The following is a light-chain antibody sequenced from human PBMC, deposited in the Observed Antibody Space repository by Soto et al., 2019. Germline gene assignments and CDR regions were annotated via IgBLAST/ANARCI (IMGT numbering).Light chain of an antibody. CDR1: RSLLHSNGYNY. Sequence: DIVMSQSPLSVPVTPGETASISCRSSRSLLHSNGYNYLDWYLQKPGQSPQLLIYLGSNRASGVPDRFSGSGSGTDFTLKISRVDAEDVGVYYCMQALQTPLTFGQGTRLEIK. CDR3: MQALQTPLT. V-gene: IGKV2-28*01. J-gene: IGKJ5*01. CDR2: LGS.